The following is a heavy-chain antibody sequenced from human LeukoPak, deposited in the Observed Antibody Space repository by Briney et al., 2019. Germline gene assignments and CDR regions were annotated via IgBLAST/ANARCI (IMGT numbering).Heavy chain of an antibody. J-gene: IGHJ5*02. V-gene: IGHV3-9*01. D-gene: IGHD2-2*01. Sequence: GGSLRLSCAASGFTVSSNYMSWVRQAPGQGLEWVSGISWNSGSIGYADSVKGRFTISRDNAKNSLYLQMNSLRAEDTALYYCAKDHSATYCSSTSCYDNWFDPWGQGTLVTVSS. CDR1: GFTVSSNY. CDR3: AKDHSATYCSSTSCYDNWFDP. CDR2: ISWNSGSI.